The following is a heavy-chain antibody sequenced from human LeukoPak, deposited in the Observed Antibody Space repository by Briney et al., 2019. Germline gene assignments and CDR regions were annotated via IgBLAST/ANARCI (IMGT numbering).Heavy chain of an antibody. CDR1: GGSFSGYY. CDR3: ARHRSSRGWVAFDI. J-gene: IGHJ3*02. Sequence: PSETLSLTCAVYGGSFSGYYWGCIRQPPGKGLEWIGEINHSGSTNYNPSLKSRVTISVDTSKNQFSLKLSSVTAADTAVYYCARHRSSRGWVAFDIWGQGTMVTVSS. V-gene: IGHV4-34*01. CDR2: INHSGST. D-gene: IGHD6-13*01.